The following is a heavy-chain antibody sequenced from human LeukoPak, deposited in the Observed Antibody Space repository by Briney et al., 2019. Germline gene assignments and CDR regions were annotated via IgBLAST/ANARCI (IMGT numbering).Heavy chain of an antibody. CDR3: ARGSGGLIEDF. CDR1: GYSFTYYP. Sequence: ASVKVSCKASGYSFTYYPLNWVRQAPGQGLEWMGWISTSTGNPTYAQGFTGRFVFSLDTSVSTAYLQISNLKADDTAVYYCARGSGGLIEDFWGQGTLVTVSS. V-gene: IGHV7-4-1*02. CDR2: ISTSTGNP. J-gene: IGHJ4*02. D-gene: IGHD2-15*01.